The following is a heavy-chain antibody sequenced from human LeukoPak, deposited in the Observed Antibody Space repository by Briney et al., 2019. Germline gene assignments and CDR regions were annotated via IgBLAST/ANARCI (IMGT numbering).Heavy chain of an antibody. V-gene: IGHV3-7*01. D-gene: IGHD3-10*01. CDR2: IRQDGREK. J-gene: IGHJ3*02. CDR3: AREGYYGAFDI. Sequence: GGSLRLSCAASGFPFSTYWMRWVRQAPGKGLEWVANIRQDGREKYYVDSVRGRFTISRDNAKNSLYLQMNSLRDEDTAVYYCAREGYYGAFDIWGQGTMVTVSS. CDR1: GFPFSTYW.